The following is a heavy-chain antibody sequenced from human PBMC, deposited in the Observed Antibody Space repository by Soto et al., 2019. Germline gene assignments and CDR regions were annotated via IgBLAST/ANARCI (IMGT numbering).Heavy chain of an antibody. J-gene: IGHJ5*02. Sequence: SGGSLRLSCAASGFTVSSNYMSWVRQAPGKGLEWVSVIYSGGSTYYADSVKGRFTISRDNSKNTLYLQMNSLRAEDTAVYYCARDHSSGWPGGFDPWGQGTLVTVSS. CDR2: IYSGGST. V-gene: IGHV3-53*01. CDR1: GFTVSSNY. D-gene: IGHD6-19*01. CDR3: ARDHSSGWPGGFDP.